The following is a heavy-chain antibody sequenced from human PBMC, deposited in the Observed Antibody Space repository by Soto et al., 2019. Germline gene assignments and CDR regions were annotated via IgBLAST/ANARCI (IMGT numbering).Heavy chain of an antibody. V-gene: IGHV3-64*01. CDR3: ARGYGDYEQDFDY. Sequence: GGSLRLSCAASGFTFSSYAMHWVRQAPGKGLEYVSAISSNGGSTYYANSVKGRFTISRDNSRNTLYLQMGSLRAEDMAVYYCARGYGDYEQDFDYWGQGTLVTVSS. J-gene: IGHJ4*02. D-gene: IGHD4-17*01. CDR2: ISSNGGST. CDR1: GFTFSSYA.